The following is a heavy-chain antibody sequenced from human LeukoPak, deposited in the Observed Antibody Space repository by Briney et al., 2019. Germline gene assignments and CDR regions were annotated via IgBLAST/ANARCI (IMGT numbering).Heavy chain of an antibody. D-gene: IGHD2-15*01. J-gene: IGHJ4*02. CDR1: GFTFSSYW. V-gene: IGHV3-74*01. CDR3: ARDQLYCSGGICYFDY. Sequence: GGSLRLSCAASGFTFSSYWMHWVRQAPGKGLVWVSRINSDGRSTTYADSVKGRFTISRDNTKNTLYLQMNSLRVEDTAVYYCARDQLYCSGGICYFDYWGQGILVTVSS. CDR2: INSDGRST.